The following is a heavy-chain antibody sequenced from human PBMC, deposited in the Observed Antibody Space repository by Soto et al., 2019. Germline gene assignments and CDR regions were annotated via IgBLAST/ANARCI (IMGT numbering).Heavy chain of an antibody. CDR1: GFTFSSYS. V-gene: IGHV3-21*01. CDR3: ASGSSSWYVRAPIDY. D-gene: IGHD6-13*01. Sequence: PGGSLRLSCAASGFTFSSYSMNWVRQAPGKGLEWVSSISSSSSYIYYADSVKGRFTISRDNAKNSLYLQMNSLRAEDTAVYYCASGSSSWYVRAPIDYWGQGTLVTVSS. J-gene: IGHJ4*02. CDR2: ISSSSSYI.